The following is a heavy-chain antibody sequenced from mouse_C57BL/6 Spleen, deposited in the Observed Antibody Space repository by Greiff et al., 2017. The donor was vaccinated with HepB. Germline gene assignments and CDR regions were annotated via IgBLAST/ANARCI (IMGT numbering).Heavy chain of an antibody. CDR2: ISDGGSYT. CDR1: GFTFSSYA. J-gene: IGHJ2*01. Sequence: DVKLVESGGGLVKPGGSLKLSCAASGFTFSSYAMSWVRQTPEKRLEWVATISDGGSYTYYPDNVKGRFTISRDNAKNNLYLQMSHLKSEDTAMYYCARGITTVVAGNYFDYWGQGTTLTVSS. D-gene: IGHD1-1*01. V-gene: IGHV5-4*03. CDR3: ARGITTVVAGNYFDY.